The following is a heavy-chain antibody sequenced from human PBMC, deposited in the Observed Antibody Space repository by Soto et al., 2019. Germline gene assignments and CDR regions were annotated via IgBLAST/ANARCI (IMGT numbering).Heavy chain of an antibody. D-gene: IGHD3-10*01. Sequence: QLLQSGGCLVQPGGSLTLSCAASGFTFGTTDISWVRQAPGEGLEWVSTIDGSGGITYYADSVKGRFTISRDNSRNTVYLQMNSLRGDDTALYYCVKNSGWFNTWGQGALVTVSS. J-gene: IGHJ5*02. CDR3: VKNSGWFNT. CDR2: IDGSGGIT. CDR1: GFTFGTTD. V-gene: IGHV3-23*01.